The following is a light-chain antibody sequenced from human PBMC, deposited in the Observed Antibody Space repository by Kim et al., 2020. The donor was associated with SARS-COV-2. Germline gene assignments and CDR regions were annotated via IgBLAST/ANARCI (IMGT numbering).Light chain of an antibody. Sequence: SPGERATLSCRASQSVSDNYIAWFQQKPGQAPRLLIFGASTRATGIPDRFSGSGSGTDFTLIISRLEPEDFALYFCQQYGTSPRTFGQGTKVDIK. V-gene: IGKV3-20*01. CDR3: QQYGTSPRT. J-gene: IGKJ1*01. CDR2: GAS. CDR1: QSVSDNY.